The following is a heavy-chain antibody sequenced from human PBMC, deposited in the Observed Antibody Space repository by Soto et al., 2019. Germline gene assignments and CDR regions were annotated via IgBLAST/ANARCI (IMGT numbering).Heavy chain of an antibody. Sequence: PGGSLRLSCTASGFTFGDYAMSWFRQAPGKGLEWVGFIRSKAYGGTTEYAASVKGRFTISRDDSKSIAYLQMNSLKTEDTGVYYCTRGYDSSGYYALPFDYWGQGTLVTVSS. D-gene: IGHD3-22*01. CDR3: TRGYDSSGYYALPFDY. CDR2: IRSKAYGGTT. V-gene: IGHV3-49*03. CDR1: GFTFGDYA. J-gene: IGHJ4*02.